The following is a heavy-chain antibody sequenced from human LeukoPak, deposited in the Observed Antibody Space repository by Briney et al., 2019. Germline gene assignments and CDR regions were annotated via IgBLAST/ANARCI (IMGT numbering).Heavy chain of an antibody. CDR2: INHSGST. Sequence: SETLSLTCAVYGGSFSGYYWSWIRQPPGKGLEWIGEINHSGSTNYNPSLKSRVTISVDTSKNQFSLKLSSVTAADTAVYYCARKSLVPAAIYNYWGQGTLVTVSS. CDR1: GGSFSGYY. V-gene: IGHV4-34*01. J-gene: IGHJ4*02. CDR3: ARKSLVPAAIYNY. D-gene: IGHD2-2*02.